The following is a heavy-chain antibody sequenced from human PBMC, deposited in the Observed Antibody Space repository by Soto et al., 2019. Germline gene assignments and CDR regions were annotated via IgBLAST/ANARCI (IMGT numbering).Heavy chain of an antibody. Sequence: SETLCLTYSVSDDYSNNDEDYCGWIRQPPGKGLEWIGSIYYRGNAYYNPSLQTRVTISLDKSRSQFSLKLNSVTAADSAVYFCARLEGLATTSYYFDFWGPGALVTVSP. D-gene: IGHD3-9*01. CDR2: IYYRGNA. CDR1: DDYSNNDEDY. J-gene: IGHJ4*02. V-gene: IGHV4-39*01. CDR3: ARLEGLATTSYYFDF.